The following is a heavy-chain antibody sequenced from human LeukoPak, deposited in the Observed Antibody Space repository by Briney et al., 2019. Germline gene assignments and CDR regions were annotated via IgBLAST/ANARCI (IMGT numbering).Heavy chain of an antibody. J-gene: IGHJ4*02. CDR3: AKSPICSGGSCYAPPPVDY. CDR2: ISGSGGST. Sequence: GGSLRLSCAASGFTFSSYAMSWVRQAPGKGLEWVSAISGSGGSTYYADSVKGRFTTSRDNSKNTLYLQMNSLRAEDTAVYYCAKSPICSGGSCYAPPPVDYWGQGTLVTVSS. D-gene: IGHD2-15*01. V-gene: IGHV3-23*01. CDR1: GFTFSSYA.